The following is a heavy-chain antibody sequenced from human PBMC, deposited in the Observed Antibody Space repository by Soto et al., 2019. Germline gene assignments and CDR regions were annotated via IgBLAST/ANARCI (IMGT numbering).Heavy chain of an antibody. J-gene: IGHJ3*01. V-gene: IGHV3-23*01. D-gene: IGHD3-3*01. CDR2: FSASNGST. Sequence: GGSLRLSCAASGFTFSSYAMSWVRQAPGKGLEWVSTFSASNGSTYYADSLKGRFTISRDNSKNTLYLQMNSLRAEDTALYYCAKDSGLPDFGIVMHAFDVWGQGTMVTVSS. CDR3: AKDSGLPDFGIVMHAFDV. CDR1: GFTFSSYA.